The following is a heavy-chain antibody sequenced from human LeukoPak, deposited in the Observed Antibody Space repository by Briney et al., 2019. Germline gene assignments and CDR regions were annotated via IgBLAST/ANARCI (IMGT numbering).Heavy chain of an antibody. CDR2: IIPIFGTA. CDR1: GGTFSSYA. Sequence: SVKVSCKASGGTFSSYAISWVRQAPGQGLEWMGGIIPIFGTANYAQKFQGRVTITTDESTSTAYMELSSLRSEDTAVYYCARVPSYGSGIDPNWYFDYWGQGTLVTVSS. D-gene: IGHD3-10*01. CDR3: ARVPSYGSGIDPNWYFDY. V-gene: IGHV1-69*05. J-gene: IGHJ4*02.